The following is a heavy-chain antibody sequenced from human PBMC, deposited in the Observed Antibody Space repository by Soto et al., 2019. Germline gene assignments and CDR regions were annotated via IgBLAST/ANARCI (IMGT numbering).Heavy chain of an antibody. CDR1: GGTFSSYA. CDR3: ARAEWLDSSGYYYAGYYYGMDV. J-gene: IGHJ6*02. V-gene: IGHV1-69*01. CDR2: IIPILGTA. D-gene: IGHD3-22*01. Sequence: QVQLVQSGAEVKKPGSSVKVSCKASGGTFSSYAISWVRQAPGQGLEWMGGIIPILGTANYAQKFQGRVKITADESTSTAYMELSSRRSEDTAVYYCARAEWLDSSGYYYAGYYYGMDVWGQGTTVTVSS.